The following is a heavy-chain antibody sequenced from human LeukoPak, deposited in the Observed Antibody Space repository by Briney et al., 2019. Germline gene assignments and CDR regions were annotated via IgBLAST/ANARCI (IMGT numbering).Heavy chain of an antibody. CDR3: ARQRDDYFYHYMDV. CDR2: VYYGGNT. J-gene: IGHJ6*03. Sequence: SETLSLTCTVSGGSISSSSYYWDWIRQPPGKGLEWIGNVYYGGNTFYNSSLESRVTISVDMSKNQFSLKLTSLTAADTAVYSGARQRDDYFYHYMDVWGKGTSVTVSS. V-gene: IGHV4-39*01. CDR1: GGSISSSSYY.